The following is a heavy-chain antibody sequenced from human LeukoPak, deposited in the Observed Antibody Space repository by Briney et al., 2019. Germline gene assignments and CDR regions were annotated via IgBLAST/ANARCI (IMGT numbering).Heavy chain of an antibody. CDR2: MNPNSGNT. J-gene: IGHJ4*02. V-gene: IGHV1-8*01. CDR1: GYTFTSYD. CDR3: ARGGDIVVVPAAMGGGFDY. Sequence: ASVKVSCKASGYTFTSYDINWVRQATGQGLEWMGWMNPNSGNTGYAQKFQGRVTMTRNTSISTAYMELSSLRSEDTAVYYCARGGDIVVVPAAMGGGFDYWGQGTLVTVSS. D-gene: IGHD2-2*01.